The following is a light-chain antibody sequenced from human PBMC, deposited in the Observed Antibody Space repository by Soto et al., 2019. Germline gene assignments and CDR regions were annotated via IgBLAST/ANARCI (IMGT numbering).Light chain of an antibody. CDR3: SSYAGSYTWV. V-gene: IGLV2-11*01. CDR2: DVS. Sequence: QSVLTQPRSVSGSHGQSVTISCTGTSSDVGGYNFVSWYQQHPGKAPKLMIYDVSKRPSGVPDRFSGSKSGNTASLTISGLQAEDEADYYCSSYAGSYTWVFGGGTKLTVL. CDR1: SSDVGGYNF. J-gene: IGLJ3*02.